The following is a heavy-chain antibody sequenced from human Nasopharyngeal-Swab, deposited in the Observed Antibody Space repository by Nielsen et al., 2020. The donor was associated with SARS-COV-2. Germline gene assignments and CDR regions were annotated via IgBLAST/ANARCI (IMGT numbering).Heavy chain of an antibody. J-gene: IGHJ3*02. Sequence: WICQPPGKGMEWIGYIYYSGSTNYNPSLKSRVTISVDTSKNQFSLKLSSVTAADTAVYYCAGVLGSIVVVPAAMPVYAFDIWGQGTMVTVSS. CDR2: IYYSGST. V-gene: IGHV4-59*01. CDR3: AGVLGSIVVVPAAMPVYAFDI. D-gene: IGHD2-2*01.